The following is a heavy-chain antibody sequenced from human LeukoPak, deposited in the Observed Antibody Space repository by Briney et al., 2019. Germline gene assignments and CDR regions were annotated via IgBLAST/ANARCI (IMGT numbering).Heavy chain of an antibody. CDR2: ISGSGGST. Sequence: GGSLRLSCAASGFTFSSYAMSWVRQAPGKGLEWVSAISGSGGSTYYADSVKGRFTISRDSSKNTLFLHMHTLRAEDTAVYYCTKDRTVGASYWYFDLWGRGTLVTVSS. J-gene: IGHJ2*01. V-gene: IGHV3-23*01. CDR1: GFTFSSYA. D-gene: IGHD1-26*01. CDR3: TKDRTVGASYWYFDL.